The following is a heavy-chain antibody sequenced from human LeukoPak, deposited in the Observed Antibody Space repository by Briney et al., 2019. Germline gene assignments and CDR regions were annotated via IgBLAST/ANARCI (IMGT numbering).Heavy chain of an antibody. Sequence: GESLKISCRGSGYSFTDHWIGWVRQMPGKGLEWLGVIYPGDSDTKYSPSFRGQVTISADKSISTAYLQWRSLKASDTAMYYCARHSPYLVDLDYWGQGTLVIVSS. V-gene: IGHV5-51*01. CDR3: ARHSPYLVDLDY. D-gene: IGHD3/OR15-3a*01. J-gene: IGHJ4*02. CDR1: GYSFTDHW. CDR2: IYPGDSDT.